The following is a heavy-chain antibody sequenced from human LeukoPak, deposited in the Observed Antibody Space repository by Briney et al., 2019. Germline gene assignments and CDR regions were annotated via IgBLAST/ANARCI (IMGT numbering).Heavy chain of an antibody. Sequence: TSETLSLTCTVSGESLSGFYWNWIRQTPGKGLAWIGYIYYSGSTNYNPSLKSRVTISIDTSKNQFSLKLSSVTAADTAVYYCARHQWVPAFDIWGQGTMVTVSS. CDR2: IYYSGST. CDR1: GESLSGFY. V-gene: IGHV4-59*08. D-gene: IGHD1-26*01. J-gene: IGHJ3*02. CDR3: ARHQWVPAFDI.